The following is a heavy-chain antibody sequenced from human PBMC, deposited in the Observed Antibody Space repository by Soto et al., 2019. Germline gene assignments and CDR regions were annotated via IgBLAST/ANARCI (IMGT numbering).Heavy chain of an antibody. CDR1: GGSISSGGYY. D-gene: IGHD4-4*01. J-gene: IGHJ4*02. Sequence: PSETLSLTCTVSGGSISSGGYYWSSIRQHPGKGLEWIGYIYYSGSTYYNPSLKSRVTISVDTSKNQFSLKLSSVTAADTAVYYCARVFAVTEYYFDYWGQGTLVTVSS. CDR2: IYYSGST. V-gene: IGHV4-31*03. CDR3: ARVFAVTEYYFDY.